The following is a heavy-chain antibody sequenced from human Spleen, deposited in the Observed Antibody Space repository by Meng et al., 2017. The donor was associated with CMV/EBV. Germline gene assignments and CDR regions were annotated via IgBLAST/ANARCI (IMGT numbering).Heavy chain of an antibody. D-gene: IGHD3-3*01. V-gene: IGHV3-30-3*02. CDR1: SSTH. J-gene: IGHJ6*02. CDR3: AKVRRDDFWSGYPNYNMDV. Sequence: SSTHMSWVRHAPAKGLEWVALISYDGSNKYYTDYVRGRFTISRENSKNTLYLRMNILRADDTAIYYCAKVRRDDFWSGYPNYNMDVWGLGTTVTVSS. CDR2: ISYDGSNK.